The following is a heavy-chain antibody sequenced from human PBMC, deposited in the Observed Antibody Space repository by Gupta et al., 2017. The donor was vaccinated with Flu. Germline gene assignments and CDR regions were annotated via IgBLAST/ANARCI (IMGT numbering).Heavy chain of an antibody. Sequence: QVHLVQSGAEVRKPGASVKVSCKAPGDTFIGNYLHWVRQAPGQGLEWMGWISPNNGGTNYAQNFQGRVTMTRDTSISTAYMELSSLRSDDTAVYYCARPQFNYGYEGFDVWGQGTTVTVSS. D-gene: IGHD4-11*01. CDR3: ARPQFNYGYEGFDV. V-gene: IGHV1-2*02. J-gene: IGHJ6*02. CDR2: ISPNNGGT. CDR1: GDTFIGNY.